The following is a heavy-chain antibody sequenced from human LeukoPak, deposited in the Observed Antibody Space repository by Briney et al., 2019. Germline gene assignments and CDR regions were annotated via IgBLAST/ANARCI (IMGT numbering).Heavy chain of an antibody. CDR1: GYSISNGYY. Sequence: SETLSLTCTVSGYSISNGYYWGWMRQPPGKGLEWIGSIYHSGRTHYNPSLKSRVIISLDTSKNQFSLKLSSVTAADTAVYYCARVDGSCAGGSCPSGNWFDPWGQGTLVTVSS. J-gene: IGHJ5*02. D-gene: IGHD2-15*01. V-gene: IGHV4-38-2*02. CDR3: ARVDGSCAGGSCPSGNWFDP. CDR2: IYHSGRT.